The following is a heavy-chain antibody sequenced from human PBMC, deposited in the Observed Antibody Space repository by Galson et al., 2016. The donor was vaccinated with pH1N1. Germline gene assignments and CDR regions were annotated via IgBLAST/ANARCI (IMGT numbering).Heavy chain of an antibody. D-gene: IGHD6-19*01. CDR3: ARDAGNQGSGWYYFDC. CDR1: QFTFGDHY. V-gene: IGHV3-11*01. J-gene: IGHJ4*02. CDR2: IGRDGAPI. Sequence: SLRLSCAASQFTFGDHYMAWVRQAPGKGLGWISYIGRDGAPIYYAASVRGRFTISRDNAKNSLYLQMNNLRAEDTAVYYCARDAGNQGSGWYYFDCWGQGTLVTVSS.